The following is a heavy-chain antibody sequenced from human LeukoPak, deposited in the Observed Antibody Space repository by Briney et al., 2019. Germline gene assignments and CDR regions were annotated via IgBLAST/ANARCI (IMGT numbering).Heavy chain of an antibody. CDR1: GFTFDDYA. D-gene: IGHD1-26*01. CDR3: ARSGGTYQVFAS. Sequence: PGGSLRLSCAASGFTFDDYAMHWVRQAPGKGLEWVSLISGDGGSTYYADSVKGRFTISRDNAKNSLYLQMNSLRAEDTAMYYCARSGGTYQVFASWGQGTLVTVSS. V-gene: IGHV3-43*02. CDR2: ISGDGGST. J-gene: IGHJ4*02.